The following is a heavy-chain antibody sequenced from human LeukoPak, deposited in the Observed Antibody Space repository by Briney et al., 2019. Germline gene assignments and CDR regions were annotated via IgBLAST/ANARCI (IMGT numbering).Heavy chain of an antibody. V-gene: IGHV1-24*01. CDR3: ATGLGFFGYYYYYMDV. J-gene: IGHJ6*03. CDR1: GYTLTELS. D-gene: IGHD3-10*01. CDR2: SYTEDGET. Sequence: ASVKVSCKVSGYTLTELSMHWVRQAPGKGLEWMGVSYTEDGETIYAQKFQGRVTMTEDTSIDTAYMEVSSLTSEDTAVYYCATGLGFFGYYYYYMDVWGKGTTVTVSS.